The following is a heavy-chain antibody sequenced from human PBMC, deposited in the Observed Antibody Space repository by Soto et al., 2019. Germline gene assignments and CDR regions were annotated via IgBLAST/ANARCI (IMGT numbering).Heavy chain of an antibody. CDR1: GGSITSITNHY. V-gene: IGHV4-59*08. CDR2: ISYSGHT. J-gene: IGHJ6*02. D-gene: IGHD1-7*01. CDR3: ATQGFGTLHGLVDV. Sequence: QVRLQESGPGLVKPSETLSLTCTVSGGSITSITNHYCSWIRPPPGKGLGWMGYISYSGHTSDNPPLKSRVILSVDTSKNQVSLNLASVTAADTAVYYCATQGFGTLHGLVDVWGQGTTVTVSS.